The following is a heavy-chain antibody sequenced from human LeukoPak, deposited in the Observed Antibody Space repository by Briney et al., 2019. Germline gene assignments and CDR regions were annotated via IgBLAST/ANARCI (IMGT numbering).Heavy chain of an antibody. V-gene: IGHV5-51*01. CDR1: GSRFTSYW. CDR3: ARILAAAGPYYFDY. Sequence: GESLKISCQGSGSRFTSYWIGWVRQMPGKGLEWMGIIYPGDSDTRYSPSFQGQVTISADKSISTAYLQWSSLKASDTAMYYCARILAAAGPYYFDYWGQGTLVTVSS. D-gene: IGHD6-13*01. J-gene: IGHJ4*02. CDR2: IYPGDSDT.